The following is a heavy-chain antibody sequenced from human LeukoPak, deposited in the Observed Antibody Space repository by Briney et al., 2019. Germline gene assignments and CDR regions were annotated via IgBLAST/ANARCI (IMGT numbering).Heavy chain of an antibody. CDR1: GYTFTSYY. J-gene: IGHJ3*02. D-gene: IGHD4-17*01. CDR2: INPSGGST. CDR3: ATPRDYGDYLHAFDI. V-gene: IGHV1-46*01. Sequence: ASVKVSCKASGYTFTSYYMHWVRQAPGQGLEWMGIINPSGGSTSYAQKFQGRVTMTRDMSTSTVYMELSSLRSDDTAVYYCATPRDYGDYLHAFDIWGQGTMVTVSS.